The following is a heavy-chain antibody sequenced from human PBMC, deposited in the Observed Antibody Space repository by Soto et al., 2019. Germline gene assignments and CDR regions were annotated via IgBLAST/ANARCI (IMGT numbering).Heavy chain of an antibody. Sequence: QVQLVESGGGLVKPGGSLRLSCAASGFTFSDYYMSWIRQAPGKGLEWVSYISSSSSYTNYADSVKGRFTISRDNAKNSLYLPMNSLRAEDTAVYYCARDHHRYSGYDSVDYWGQGTLVTVSS. V-gene: IGHV3-11*05. CDR3: ARDHHRYSGYDSVDY. CDR1: GFTFSDYY. D-gene: IGHD5-12*01. CDR2: ISSSSSYT. J-gene: IGHJ4*02.